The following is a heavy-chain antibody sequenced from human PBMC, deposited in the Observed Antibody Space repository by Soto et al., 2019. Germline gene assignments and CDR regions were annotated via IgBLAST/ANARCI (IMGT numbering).Heavy chain of an antibody. CDR3: ARTFDTITYYFDY. D-gene: IGHD3-9*01. V-gene: IGHV3-30-3*01. CDR1: EFSFSSYA. CDR2: ISFDGNIT. Sequence: SLRLSCAASEFSFSSYAMHWIRQAPGKGLEWVAVISFDGNITHYADSVKGRFIISRDNSKNTLYLQMHSLSGEDTAVYYCARTFDTITYYFDYWGQGTLVTVSS. J-gene: IGHJ4*02.